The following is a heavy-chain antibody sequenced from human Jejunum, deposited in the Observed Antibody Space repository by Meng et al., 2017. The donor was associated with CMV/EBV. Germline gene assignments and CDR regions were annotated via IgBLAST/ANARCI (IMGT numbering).Heavy chain of an antibody. Sequence: QVHLQQWVSGLLKPSEILSLTCGVYGAPFSGYWSWVRQPPGKGLEWIGEITHSGSTNYNVSLKSRVTISIDTSKNQFSLKLSSVTATDTAVYYCAPGFRSWSGSYSSWGQGTLVTVSS. CDR1: GAPFSGY. CDR2: ITHSGST. V-gene: IGHV4-34*01. D-gene: IGHD1-26*01. J-gene: IGHJ4*02. CDR3: APGFRSWSGSYSS.